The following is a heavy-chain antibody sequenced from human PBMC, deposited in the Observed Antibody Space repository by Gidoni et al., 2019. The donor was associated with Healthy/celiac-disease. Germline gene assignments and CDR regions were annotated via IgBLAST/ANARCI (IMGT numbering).Heavy chain of an antibody. CDR2: IRSKAYGGTT. D-gene: IGHD2-2*01. CDR1: GFTFGDYA. J-gene: IGHJ6*03. Sequence: EVQLVESGGGLVKPGRSLRLSCTASGFTFGDYAMSWFRQAPGKGLEWVGFIRSKAYGGTTEYAASVKGRFTISRDDSKSIAYLQMNSLKTEDTAVYYCTREECSSTSCYQPLGYYMDVWGKGTTVTVSS. CDR3: TREECSSTSCYQPLGYYMDV. V-gene: IGHV3-49*05.